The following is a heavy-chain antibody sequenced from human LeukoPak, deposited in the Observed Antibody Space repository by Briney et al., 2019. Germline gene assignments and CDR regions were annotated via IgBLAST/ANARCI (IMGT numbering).Heavy chain of an antibody. V-gene: IGHV3-21*01. CDR3: ARDLLINWNDDRAFDI. J-gene: IGHJ3*02. Sequence: PGGSLRLSCAASGFTFSSYSMNWVRQAPGKGLEWVSSISSSSSYIYYADSVKGRFTISRDNAKNSLYLQMNSLRAEDTAVYYCARDLLINWNDDRAFDIWGQGTMVTVSS. D-gene: IGHD1-20*01. CDR2: ISSSSSYI. CDR1: GFTFSSYS.